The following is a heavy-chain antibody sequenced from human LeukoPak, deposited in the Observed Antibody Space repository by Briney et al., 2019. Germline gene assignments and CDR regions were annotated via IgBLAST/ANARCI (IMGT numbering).Heavy chain of an antibody. CDR1: GYSFTSYW. V-gene: IGHV5-51*01. J-gene: IGHJ4*02. D-gene: IGHD6-13*01. Sequence: GESLKISCKGSGYSFTSYWIGWVRQMPGKCLEWMGIIYPSDSDTKYSPSFRGQVTISADKSITTAYLQWSSLKASDTAIYYCARESRSSRTIDYWGQGTQVTVSS. CDR2: IYPSDSDT. CDR3: ARESRSSRTIDY.